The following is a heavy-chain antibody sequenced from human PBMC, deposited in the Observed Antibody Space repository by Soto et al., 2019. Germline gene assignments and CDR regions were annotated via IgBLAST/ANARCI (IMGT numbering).Heavy chain of an antibody. Sequence: SETLSLTCAVSGASISTNNWLSWVRQPPGKGLEWIGEVYHSGSTNCNPSLKSRVTISIDKSKNQSSLRLTSMTAADTAVYYCAVPGAGDFDYWSQGTLVTVSS. CDR3: AVPGAGDFDY. CDR2: VYHSGST. J-gene: IGHJ4*02. CDR1: GASISTNNW. V-gene: IGHV4-4*02. D-gene: IGHD6-13*01.